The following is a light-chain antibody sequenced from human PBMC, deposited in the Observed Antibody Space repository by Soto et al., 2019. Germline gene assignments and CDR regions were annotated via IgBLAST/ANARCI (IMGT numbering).Light chain of an antibody. J-gene: IGKJ4*01. CDR2: GTS. Sequence: ENVLTQSPGTLSLSPGERATLSCRASQSVSSSLARYQQRPGQAPRLLIYGTSSRATGIPDRFSGSGSGTDFTLTIDRLEPEDFAVYFCQQYFTSPETFGGGTKVDIK. V-gene: IGKV3-20*01. CDR1: QSVSSS. CDR3: QQYFTSPET.